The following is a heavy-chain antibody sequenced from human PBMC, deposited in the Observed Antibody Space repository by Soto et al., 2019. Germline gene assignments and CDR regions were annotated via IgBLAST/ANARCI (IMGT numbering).Heavy chain of an antibody. CDR1: GYSFTSYW. CDR2: IDPSDSYT. D-gene: IGHD6-13*01. J-gene: IGHJ5*02. V-gene: IGHV5-10-1*01. CDR3: ARHRSAAAGTAGWFDP. Sequence: EVQLVQSGAEVKKPGESLRISCKGSGYSFTSYWISWVRQMPGKGLEWMGRIDPSDSYTNYSPSFQGHVTISADKSISTAYLQWRGLKASDTAMYYCARHRSAAAGTAGWFDPWGQGTLVTVSS.